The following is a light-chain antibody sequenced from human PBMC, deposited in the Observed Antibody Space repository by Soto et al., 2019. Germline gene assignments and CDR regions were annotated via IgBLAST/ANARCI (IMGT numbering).Light chain of an antibody. Sequence: DIQMTQSPSYLSASVGDRVTITCRASQDINNYLAWYQQKPGQVPQIIIYDASTLQSTLPFSSPSRFSDSGSVTDFRLTVRSLQPEDGATYYCQHYHSAPFSFGPGTTVDI. CDR1: QDINNY. CDR2: DAS. CDR3: QHYHSAPFS. V-gene: IGKV1-27*01. J-gene: IGKJ3*01.